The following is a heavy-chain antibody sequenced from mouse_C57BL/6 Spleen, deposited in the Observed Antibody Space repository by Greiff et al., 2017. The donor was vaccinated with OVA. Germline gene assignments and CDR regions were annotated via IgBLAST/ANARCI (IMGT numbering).Heavy chain of an antibody. D-gene: IGHD4-1*01. CDR2: ISYDGSN. J-gene: IGHJ2*01. CDR1: GYSITSGYY. V-gene: IGHV3-6*01. Sequence: DVKLVESGPGLVKPSQSLSLTCSVTGYSITSGYYWNWIRQFPGNKLEWMGYISYDGSNNYNPSLKNRISITRDTSKNQFFLKLNSVTTEDTATYYCARGGAGTPFDYWGQGTTLTVSS. CDR3: ARGGAGTPFDY.